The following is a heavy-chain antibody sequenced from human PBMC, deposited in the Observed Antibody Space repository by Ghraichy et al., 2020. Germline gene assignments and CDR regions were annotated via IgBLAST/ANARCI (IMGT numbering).Heavy chain of an antibody. Sequence: SETLSLTCAVYGGSFIGYYWSWIRQPPGKGLEWIGEINHGGSTNYNPSLKSRVTISLDTSKNQFSLRLSSVTAADTAVYYCARVLTVTTRYFDLWGRGTLVTVSS. CDR3: ARVLTVTTRYFDL. CDR2: INHGGST. CDR1: GGSFIGYY. D-gene: IGHD4-17*01. V-gene: IGHV4-34*01. J-gene: IGHJ2*01.